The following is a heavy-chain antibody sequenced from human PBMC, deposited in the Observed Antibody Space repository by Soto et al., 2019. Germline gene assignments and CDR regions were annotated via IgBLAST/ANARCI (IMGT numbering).Heavy chain of an antibody. V-gene: IGHV1-69*04. CDR3: AREALYCSGGSCYSENYLDY. J-gene: IGHJ4*02. CDR2: IIPILGIA. CDR1: GGTFSSYA. Sequence: GASVKVSCKASGGTFSSYAISWVRQAPGQGLEWMGRIIPILGIANYAQKFQGRVTITADKSTSTAYMELSSLRSEDTAVYYCAREALYCSGGSCYSENYLDYWGQGTLVTVSS. D-gene: IGHD2-15*01.